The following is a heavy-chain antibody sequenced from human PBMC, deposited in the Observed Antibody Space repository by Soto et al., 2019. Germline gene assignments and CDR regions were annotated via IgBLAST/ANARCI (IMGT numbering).Heavy chain of an antibody. CDR2: IYYSGST. J-gene: IGHJ4*02. D-gene: IGHD1-26*01. Sequence: QLQLQESGPGLVKPSETLSLTCTVSGGSISSSSYYWGWIRQPPGKGLEWIGSIYYSGSTYYNPSLKSRVTISVDTSKNQFSLKLSSVTAADTAVYYCARHSAHGALLMDYWGQGTLVTVSS. CDR3: ARHSAHGALLMDY. V-gene: IGHV4-39*01. CDR1: GGSISSSSYY.